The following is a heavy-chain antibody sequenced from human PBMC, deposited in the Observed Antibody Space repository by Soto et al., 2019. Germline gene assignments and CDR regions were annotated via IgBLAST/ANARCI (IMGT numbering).Heavy chain of an antibody. J-gene: IGHJ4*02. V-gene: IGHV3-33*01. D-gene: IGHD2-2*02. CDR2: MWYDGSNK. Sequence: QVQLVESGGGVVQPGRSLRLSCAASGFTFSSYGMHWVRQAPGKGLEWVAVMWYDGSNKYYADSVKGRFTISRDNSKNTLYLQMNSLRAEDTAVYYCARDHRSVVVVPAAIYYWGQGTLVTVSS. CDR1: GFTFSSYG. CDR3: ARDHRSVVVVPAAIYY.